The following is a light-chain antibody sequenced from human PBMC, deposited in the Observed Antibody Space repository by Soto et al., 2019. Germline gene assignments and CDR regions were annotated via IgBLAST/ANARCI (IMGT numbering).Light chain of an antibody. J-gene: IGKJ1*01. Sequence: EIVMTQSPATLSVSPGERATLSCRASQSVSSNLAWYQQKPGQAPRLLIYGASTRATGIPARFSAGGSGTEFTLTISSLHSEDFAVYYGQQYDDWRRTFGQGTKVEIK. CDR3: QQYDDWRRT. CDR1: QSVSSN. CDR2: GAS. V-gene: IGKV3-15*01.